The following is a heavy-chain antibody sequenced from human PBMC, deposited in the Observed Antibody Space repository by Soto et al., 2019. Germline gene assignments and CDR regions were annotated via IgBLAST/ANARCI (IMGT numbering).Heavy chain of an antibody. CDR1: GFSVNSYY. D-gene: IGHD5-18*01. V-gene: IGHV3-53*01. CDR3: ARGRDTRSIFDY. Sequence: GGSLRLSCAASGFSVNSYYMTWVRQAPGKGLEWVSVIDSGGLTYYADSVKGRFSISRDNSENTLYLHMDSLRAEDTALYYCARGRDTRSIFDYWGQGTLVTVSS. J-gene: IGHJ4*02. CDR2: IDSGGLT.